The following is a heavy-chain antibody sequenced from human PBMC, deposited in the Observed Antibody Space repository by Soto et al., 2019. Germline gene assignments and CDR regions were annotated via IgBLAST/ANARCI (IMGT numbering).Heavy chain of an antibody. Sequence: SETLSLTYTVAGGSISNYYWSWIRQPPGKGLQWIGYIFSSGSTNYNPSLKSRVTISVDTSKNQFSLKLSSVTAADTAVYYCVRRYGTAIAYWGQGTLVPVSS. CDR1: GGSISNYY. CDR3: VRRYGTAIAY. D-gene: IGHD3-16*01. CDR2: IFSSGST. J-gene: IGHJ4*02. V-gene: IGHV4-59*08.